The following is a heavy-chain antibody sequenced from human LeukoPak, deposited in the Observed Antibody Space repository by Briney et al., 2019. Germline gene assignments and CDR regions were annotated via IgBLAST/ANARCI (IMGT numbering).Heavy chain of an antibody. V-gene: IGHV3-53*01. CDR3: ARGVTEFYGGKIPYFDY. CDR2: IYSGGST. D-gene: IGHD4-17*01. J-gene: IGHJ4*02. Sequence: PGGSLRLSCAASGFTVSSNYMSWVRQAPGKGLEWVSVIYSGGSTYYADSVKGRFTISRDNSKNTLYLQMNSLRAEDTAVYYCARGVTEFYGGKIPYFDYWGQGTLVTVSS. CDR1: GFTVSSNY.